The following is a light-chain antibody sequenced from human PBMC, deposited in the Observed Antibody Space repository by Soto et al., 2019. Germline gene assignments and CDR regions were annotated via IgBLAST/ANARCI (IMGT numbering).Light chain of an antibody. Sequence: QSALTQPASVSGSPGQSITISCTGTSGDIGSYNRVSWYQQHPGKAPKLIIYEVTDRPSGVSNRFSGSKSGNTASLTISGLQAEDEAEYYCSSYTNINTGAGVFGTGTKLTVL. J-gene: IGLJ1*01. CDR2: EVT. CDR1: SGDIGSYNR. V-gene: IGLV2-14*01. CDR3: SSYTNINTGAGV.